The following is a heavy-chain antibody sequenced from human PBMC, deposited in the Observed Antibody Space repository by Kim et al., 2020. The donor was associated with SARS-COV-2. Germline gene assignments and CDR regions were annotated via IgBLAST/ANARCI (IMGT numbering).Heavy chain of an antibody. D-gene: IGHD2-15*01. V-gene: IGHV4-59*12. J-gene: IGHJ3*02. CDR3: ARWGGGSCYPCVFDI. CDR1: GDSISTFY. CDR2: IYNTGTI. Sequence: SETLSLTCTVSGDSISTFYWSWIRQPPGKGLEWIGYIYNTGTINYSPSLKSRVIMSVDTSKSQFSLKLSSVTAADTAAYYCARWGGGSCYPCVFDIWGGGRMVTVSS.